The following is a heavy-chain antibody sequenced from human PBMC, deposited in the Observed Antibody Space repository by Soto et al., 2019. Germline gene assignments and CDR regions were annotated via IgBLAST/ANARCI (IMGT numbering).Heavy chain of an antibody. V-gene: IGHV1-2*02. J-gene: IGHJ4*02. CDR1: GYTFTGYY. CDR2: INPNSGGT. Sequence: ASVKVSCKASGYTFTGYYMHWVRQAPGQGLEWMGWINPNSGGTNYAQKFQGRVTMTRDTSINTAYMELSRLRSDDTAVYYCARDSVHFWSSSWYGFDYWGQGTLVTVSS. D-gene: IGHD6-13*01. CDR3: ARDSVHFWSSSWYGFDY.